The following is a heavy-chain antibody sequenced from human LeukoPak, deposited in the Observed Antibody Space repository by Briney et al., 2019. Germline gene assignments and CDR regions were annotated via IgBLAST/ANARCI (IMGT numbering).Heavy chain of an antibody. Sequence: SETQSLTCTVSGGSISSYYWSWIRQPPGKGLEWIGYIYYSGSTNYNPSLKSRVTISVDTSKNRFSLKLSSVTAADTAVYYCARQDYDSSGYLYYFDYWGQGTLVTVSS. J-gene: IGHJ4*02. D-gene: IGHD3-22*01. CDR1: GGSISSYY. CDR3: ARQDYDSSGYLYYFDY. CDR2: IYYSGST. V-gene: IGHV4-59*08.